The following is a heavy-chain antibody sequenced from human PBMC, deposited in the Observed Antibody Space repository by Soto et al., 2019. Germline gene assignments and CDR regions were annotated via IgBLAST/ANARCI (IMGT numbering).Heavy chain of an antibody. Sequence: SVKVSSKACGGPFSSYAMSLVRQAPGQGLEWIPGMIPNSGTANYAQKFQGRVAITADGSRSTAYMELSSLRSEDTAVYYCARAAGTQDIVVVPAAIVGGAYYYYGMDVWGQGTTVTVSS. V-gene: IGHV1-69*13. CDR1: GGPFSSYA. D-gene: IGHD2-2*02. CDR3: ARAAGTQDIVVVPAAIVGGAYYYYGMDV. CDR2: MIPNSGTA. J-gene: IGHJ6*02.